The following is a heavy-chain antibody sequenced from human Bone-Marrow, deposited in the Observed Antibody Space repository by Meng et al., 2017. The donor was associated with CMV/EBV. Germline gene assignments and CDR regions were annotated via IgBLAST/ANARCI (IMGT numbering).Heavy chain of an antibody. CDR1: GYTFTSYG. Sequence: SCKASGYTFTSYGISWVRQAPGRGLDWVAGISFDGNDVYYADSVTGRFTISRDKSKNTLSLRMHSLTAEDTALYYCARDLSLSGYPSLGFDCWGQGALVTVSS. D-gene: IGHD5-12*01. CDR2: ISFDGNDV. V-gene: IGHV3-30*01. CDR3: ARDLSLSGYPSLGFDC. J-gene: IGHJ4*02.